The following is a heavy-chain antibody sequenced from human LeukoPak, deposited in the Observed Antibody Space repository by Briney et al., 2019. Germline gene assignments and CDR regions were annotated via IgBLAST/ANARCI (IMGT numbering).Heavy chain of an antibody. J-gene: IGHJ5*02. V-gene: IGHV3-74*01. CDR3: AREVYGDYGGPGENWFDP. CDR1: GFTFSSHL. D-gene: IGHD4-17*01. CDR2: ISSDGTYT. Sequence: PGGSLRLSCAASGFTFSSHLMHWVRQAPGKGLVWVSRISSDGTYTNYADSVRGRFTISRDNAKNSLYLQMNSLRAEDTAVYYCAREVYGDYGGPGENWFDPWGQGTLVTVSS.